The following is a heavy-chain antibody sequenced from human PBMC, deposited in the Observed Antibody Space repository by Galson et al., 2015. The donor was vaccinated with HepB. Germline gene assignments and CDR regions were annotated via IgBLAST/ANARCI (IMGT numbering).Heavy chain of an antibody. CDR1: GFVFSSHA. CDR3: AREILGYCSGDDCYSGDY. CDR2: ISYEENIQ. D-gene: IGHD2-15*01. Sequence: SLRLSCAASGFVFSSHAMHWVRQAPGKGLEWVAAISYEENIQEYAESVKGRFTVSRDNSKNTLYLQMNSLGVEDTAVYYCAREILGYCSGDDCYSGDYWGQGTLVSVSS. J-gene: IGHJ4*02. V-gene: IGHV3-30*04.